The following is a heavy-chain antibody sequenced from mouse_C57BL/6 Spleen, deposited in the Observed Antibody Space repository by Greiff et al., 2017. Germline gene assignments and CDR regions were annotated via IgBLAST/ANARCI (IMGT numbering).Heavy chain of an antibody. Sequence: QVQLQQPGAELVRPGTSVKLSCKASGYTFTSYWMHWVKQRPGQGLEWIGVIDPSDSYTNYNQKFKGKATLTVDTSSSTAYMQLSSLTSEDSAVXYCAREELGLWYFDVWGTGTTVTVSS. V-gene: IGHV1-59*01. D-gene: IGHD4-1*01. CDR3: AREELGLWYFDV. CDR1: GYTFTSYW. CDR2: IDPSDSYT. J-gene: IGHJ1*03.